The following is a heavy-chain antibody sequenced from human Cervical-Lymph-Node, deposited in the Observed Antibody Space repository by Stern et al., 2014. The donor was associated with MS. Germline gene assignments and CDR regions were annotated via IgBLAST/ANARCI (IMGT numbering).Heavy chain of an antibody. Sequence: VQLVESGAEVEKPGASVKVSCKTSEFNFTDYYIHWIRQAPGQGLEWMGRINPYTGITKYLEKFQGRLTMTRDTSITTVYLELSSLTSDDTAIYYCARPHYHLLSGWFDPWGRGTQVTVSS. CDR1: EFNFTDYY. V-gene: IGHV1-2*06. D-gene: IGHD1-14*01. J-gene: IGHJ5*02. CDR2: INPYTGIT. CDR3: ARPHYHLLSGWFDP.